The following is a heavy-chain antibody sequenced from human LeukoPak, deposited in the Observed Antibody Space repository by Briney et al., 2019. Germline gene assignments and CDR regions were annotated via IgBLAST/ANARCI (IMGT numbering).Heavy chain of an antibody. J-gene: IGHJ4*02. CDR2: IYTSGST. Sequence: KPSETLSLTCTVSGGSISSYYWSWIRQPAGKGLEWIGRIYTSGSTNYNPSLKSRVTMSVDTSKNQFSLKLSSVTAADTAVYYCARDSPSSSWPNFDYWGQGTLVTVSS. D-gene: IGHD6-13*01. CDR3: ARDSPSSSWPNFDY. CDR1: GGSISSYY. V-gene: IGHV4-4*07.